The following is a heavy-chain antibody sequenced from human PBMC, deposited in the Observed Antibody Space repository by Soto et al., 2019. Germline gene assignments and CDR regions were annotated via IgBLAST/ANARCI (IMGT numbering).Heavy chain of an antibody. V-gene: IGHV1-69*01. CDR2: IIPLFGTA. CDR3: ASGQSVGAIFGVEYYYYGMDV. J-gene: IGHJ6*02. D-gene: IGHD3-3*01. CDR1: GGTFSSYA. Sequence: QVQLVQSGAEVKKPWSSVKVSCKASGGTFSSYAISLVRQAPGQVLDWMGGIIPLFGTANYAQKFQGRVKITADESTSTAYMELSSLRSEDTAVYYCASGQSVGAIFGVEYYYYGMDVWGQGTTVTVSS.